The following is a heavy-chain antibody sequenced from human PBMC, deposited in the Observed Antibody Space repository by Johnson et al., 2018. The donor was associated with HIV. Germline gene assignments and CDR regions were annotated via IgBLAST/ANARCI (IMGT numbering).Heavy chain of an antibody. CDR1: GLTFSSYG. CDR3: ARGPKNPGLDAFDI. J-gene: IGHJ3*02. CDR2: IYSGGST. Sequence: VQLVESGGGLVQPGGSLRLSCAASGLTFSSYGMSWVRQAPGKGLEWVSVIYSGGSTYQADSVKGRFTISRDNSRDTVHLQMNSLRSEDTAVYYCARGPKNPGLDAFDIWGQGTVVTVSS. D-gene: IGHD1-14*01. V-gene: IGHV3-66*02.